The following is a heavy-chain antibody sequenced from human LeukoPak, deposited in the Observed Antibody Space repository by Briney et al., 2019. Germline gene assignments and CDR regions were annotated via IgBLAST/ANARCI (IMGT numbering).Heavy chain of an antibody. CDR3: SRENGAFSPFGY. Sequence: SGTLSLTCGVSGGSISNTNWWSWVRQPPGQGLEWIGEISLTGLTHYNPSLESRVTVSLDKSKNQLSLNLTSVAAADTAVYYCSRENGAFSPFGYWGQGTLVTVLS. CDR1: GGSISNTNW. V-gene: IGHV4-4*02. CDR2: ISLTGLT. J-gene: IGHJ4*02. D-gene: IGHD2-8*01.